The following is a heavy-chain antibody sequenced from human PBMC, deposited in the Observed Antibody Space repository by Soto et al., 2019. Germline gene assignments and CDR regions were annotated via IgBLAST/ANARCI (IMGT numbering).Heavy chain of an antibody. V-gene: IGHV4-59*08. Sequence: SSETLSLTCTVSGGSISSYYWSWVRQPPGKGLEWIGYIYYSGSTNYNPSLKSRVTISVDTSKNQFSLKLSSVTAADTAVYYCARRHDYFDYWGQGTLVTVSS. J-gene: IGHJ4*02. CDR3: ARRHDYFDY. CDR1: GGSISSYY. CDR2: IYYSGST.